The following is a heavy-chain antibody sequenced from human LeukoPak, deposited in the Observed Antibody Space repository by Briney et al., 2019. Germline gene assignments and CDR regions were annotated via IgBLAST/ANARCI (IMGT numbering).Heavy chain of an antibody. CDR3: AKLKGYLDAFDI. CDR2: ISGSGGST. Sequence: RPGGSLRLTCAASGFTFSSYAMSWVRQAPGKGLEWVSAISGSGGSTYYADSVKGRFTISRDNSKNTLYLQMNSLRAEDTAVYYCAKLKGYLDAFDIRGQGTMVTVSS. V-gene: IGHV3-23*01. CDR1: GFTFSSYA. D-gene: IGHD5-12*01. J-gene: IGHJ3*02.